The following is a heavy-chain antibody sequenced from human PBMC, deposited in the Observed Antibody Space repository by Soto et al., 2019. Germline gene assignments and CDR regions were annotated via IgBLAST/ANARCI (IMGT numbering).Heavy chain of an antibody. CDR3: ARERRDGYDN. Sequence: QVQLVQSGAEVKKPGASVKVSCTASGYTFTSYDINWVRQATGQGLEWMGWMNPNSGNTAYAQKYQGRGTMTSNTSISTAYTDLCTLRADDTAVYHCARERRDGYDNGGQGTLVTGSS. V-gene: IGHV1-8*01. J-gene: IGHJ4*02. CDR1: GYTFTSYD. CDR2: MNPNSGNT. D-gene: IGHD5-12*01.